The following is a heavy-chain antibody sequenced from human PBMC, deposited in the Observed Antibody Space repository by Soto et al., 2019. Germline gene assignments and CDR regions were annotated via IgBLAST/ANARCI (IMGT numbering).Heavy chain of an antibody. J-gene: IGHJ4*02. Sequence: QITLKESGPTLVKPTQTLTLTCTFSGFSLTTSGVSVGWIRQPPGKALEWLASIYWNDDKRYSPSLKSRLTLTKDNSKKQVVLTMTNMDPVDTATYYCAYRVGSRGSFDYSGQGTLVTVSS. V-gene: IGHV2-5*01. CDR2: IYWNDDK. CDR1: GFSLTTSGVS. CDR3: AYRVGSRGSFDY. D-gene: IGHD6-25*01.